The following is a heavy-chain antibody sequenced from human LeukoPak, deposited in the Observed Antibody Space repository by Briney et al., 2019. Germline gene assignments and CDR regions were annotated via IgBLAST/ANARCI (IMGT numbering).Heavy chain of an antibody. CDR1: GFTVSSNY. D-gene: IGHD5-18*01. CDR2: IYSGGST. J-gene: IGHJ4*02. CDR3: AKGWGNLDTASDY. Sequence: GSLRLSCAASGFTVSSNYMSWVRQAPGKGLEWVSVIYSGGSTYYADSVKGRFTISRDNSKNTLYLQMYSLRAEDTAVYYCAKGWGNLDTASDYWGQGTLVTVSS. V-gene: IGHV3-53*01.